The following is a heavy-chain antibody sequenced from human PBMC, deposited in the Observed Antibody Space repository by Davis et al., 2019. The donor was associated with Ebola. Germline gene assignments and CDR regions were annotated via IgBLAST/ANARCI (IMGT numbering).Heavy chain of an antibody. CDR3: ARVSIRGGYSYGYSGYFDY. CDR1: GGSVSSGSYY. V-gene: IGHV4-61*01. Sequence: PSETLSLTCTVSGGSVSSGSYYWSWIRQPPGKGLEWIGYIYYSGSTNYNPSLKSRVTISVDTSKNQFSLKLSSVTAADTAVYYCARVSIRGGYSYGYSGYFDYWGQGTLVTVSS. CDR2: IYYSGST. J-gene: IGHJ4*02. D-gene: IGHD5-18*01.